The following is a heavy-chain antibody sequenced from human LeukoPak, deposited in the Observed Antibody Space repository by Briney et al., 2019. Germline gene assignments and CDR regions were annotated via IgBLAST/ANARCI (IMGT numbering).Heavy chain of an antibody. CDR3: ASLTWNWFDP. J-gene: IGHJ5*02. D-gene: IGHD2-21*02. CDR2: IYTSGST. CDR1: GGSISSGSYY. V-gene: IGHV4-61*02. Sequence: SQTLSLTCTVSGGSISSGSYYWSWIRQPAGKGLEWIGRIYTSGSTNYNPSLKSRVTISVDTSKNQFSLKLSSVTAADTAVYYCASLTWNWFDPWGQGTLVTVSS.